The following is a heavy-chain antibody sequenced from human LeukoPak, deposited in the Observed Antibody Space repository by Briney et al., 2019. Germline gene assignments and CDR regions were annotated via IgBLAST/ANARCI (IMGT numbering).Heavy chain of an antibody. Sequence: SQTLSLTCTVSGGSISSYYWSWIRQPAGKGLEWIGRIYTSGSTNYNPSLKSRVTMSVDTSKNQFSLKLSSVTAADTAVYYCAISLGYCSSTSCYWDDYWGQGTLVTVSS. CDR3: AISLGYCSSTSCYWDDY. V-gene: IGHV4-4*07. J-gene: IGHJ4*02. CDR1: GGSISSYY. CDR2: IYTSGST. D-gene: IGHD2-2*01.